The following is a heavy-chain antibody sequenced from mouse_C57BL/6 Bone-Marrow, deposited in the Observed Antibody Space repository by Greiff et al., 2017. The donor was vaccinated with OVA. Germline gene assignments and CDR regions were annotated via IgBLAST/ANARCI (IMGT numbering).Heavy chain of an antibody. J-gene: IGHJ2*01. D-gene: IGHD2-12*01. Sequence: QVQLQQSGAELVRPGASVKLSCKASGYTFTDYYINWVKQRPGQGLEWIARIYPGSGNTYYNEKFKGKATLTAEKSSSTAYMQLSSLTSEDSAVYFCARSYSPYDYWGQGTTLTVSS. V-gene: IGHV1-76*01. CDR1: GYTFTDYY. CDR2: IYPGSGNT. CDR3: ARSYSPYDY.